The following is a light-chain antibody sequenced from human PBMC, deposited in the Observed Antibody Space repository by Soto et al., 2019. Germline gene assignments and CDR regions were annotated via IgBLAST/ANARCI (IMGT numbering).Light chain of an antibody. V-gene: IGLV2-14*01. Sequence: QSALTQPASVSGSPGQSITISCTGTSSDVVGYNYVSWYQQHPGKAPKLMIFDVSNRPSGVSNRFSGSKSGNTASLTISGLQAEDEADYYCSSYTCSSTLHVFGTGTKVTVL. J-gene: IGLJ1*01. CDR1: SSDVVGYNY. CDR2: DVS. CDR3: SSYTCSSTLHV.